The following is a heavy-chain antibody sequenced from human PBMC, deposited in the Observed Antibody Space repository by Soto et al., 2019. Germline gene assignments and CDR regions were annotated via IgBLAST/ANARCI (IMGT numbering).Heavy chain of an antibody. CDR2: IYYSGST. Sequence: KPSETLSLTCTVSGGSISSGDYYWSWIRQPPGKGLEWIGYIYYSGSTYYNPSLKSRVTISVDTSKNQFSLKLSSVTAADTAVYYCARERRYCSGGSCYLPSYWGQGTLVTVSS. D-gene: IGHD2-15*01. V-gene: IGHV4-30-4*01. J-gene: IGHJ4*02. CDR1: GGSISSGDYY. CDR3: ARERRYCSGGSCYLPSY.